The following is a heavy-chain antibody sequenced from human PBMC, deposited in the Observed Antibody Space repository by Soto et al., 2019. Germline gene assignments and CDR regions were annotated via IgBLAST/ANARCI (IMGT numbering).Heavy chain of an antibody. CDR1: DNSFSTFD. J-gene: IGHJ4*02. CDR3: ARGGAVASAIDS. Sequence: QVQLVQSGDEVKKPGDSVKVSCKASDNSFSTFDLSWVRQAPGQGLEWMGSVSPYNGYTDYAQNLQGRVTMTTDRDTSTAYLELRSLRSDDTAVYYSARGGAVASAIDSWGQGTLVTVSS. CDR2: VSPYNGYT. D-gene: IGHD6-19*01. V-gene: IGHV1-18*01.